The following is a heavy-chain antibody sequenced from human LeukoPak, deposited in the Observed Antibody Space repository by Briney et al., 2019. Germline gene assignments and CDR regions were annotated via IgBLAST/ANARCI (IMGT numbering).Heavy chain of an antibody. CDR1: GFTFDDYA. Sequence: GGSLRLSCAASGFTFDDYAIHWVRQGPGKGLEWVSGISWNSGVIGYADSVKGRFTISRDNAKNSLYLQMNSLRVEDTAVYYCARGSGLGYWGQGALVTVSS. D-gene: IGHD6-25*01. CDR3: ARGSGLGY. J-gene: IGHJ4*02. CDR2: ISWNSGVI. V-gene: IGHV3-9*01.